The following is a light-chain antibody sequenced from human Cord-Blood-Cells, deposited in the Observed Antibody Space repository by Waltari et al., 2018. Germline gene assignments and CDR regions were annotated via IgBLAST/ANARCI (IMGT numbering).Light chain of an antibody. V-gene: IGLV2-14*01. CDR2: DVS. CDR1: SCDVGGYNY. J-gene: IGLJ2*01. CDR3: SSYTSSSTLVV. Sequence: QSALTQPASVSGSPGQSITISCTATSCDVGGYNYVSWDQQHPGKAPKLRIYDVSNRPSGVSNRFSGSKSDNTASLTISGLQAEDEADYYCSSYTSSSTLVVFGGGTKLTVL.